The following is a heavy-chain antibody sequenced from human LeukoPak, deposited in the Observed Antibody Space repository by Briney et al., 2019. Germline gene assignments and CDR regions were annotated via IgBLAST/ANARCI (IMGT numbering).Heavy chain of an antibody. J-gene: IGHJ4*02. CDR1: GFTFSSYS. V-gene: IGHV3-21*01. D-gene: IGHD3-9*01. CDR3: ARDQSGPHATDILTGYSRYYFDY. CDR2: ISSSSSYI. Sequence: PGGSLRLSCAASGFTFSSYSMNWVRQAPGKGLEWVSSISSSSSYIYYADSVKGRFTISRDNAKNSLYLQMNSLRAEDTAVYYCARDQSGPHATDILTGYSRYYFDYWGQGTLVTVSS.